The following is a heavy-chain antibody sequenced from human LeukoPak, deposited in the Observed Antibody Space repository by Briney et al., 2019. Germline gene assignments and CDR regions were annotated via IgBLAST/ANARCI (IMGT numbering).Heavy chain of an antibody. J-gene: IGHJ6*03. Sequence: ASVKVSCKASGYTFTSYDINWVRQATGQGLEWMGWMNPNSGNTGYAQKFQGRVTMTRNTSISTAYMELSSLRSEDTAVYYCARVPFGLSSWSGYFDRYYYYYMDVWGKGTTVTVSS. CDR1: GYTFTSYD. CDR3: ARVPFGLSSWSGYFDRYYYYYMDV. V-gene: IGHV1-8*01. D-gene: IGHD3-3*01. CDR2: MNPNSGNT.